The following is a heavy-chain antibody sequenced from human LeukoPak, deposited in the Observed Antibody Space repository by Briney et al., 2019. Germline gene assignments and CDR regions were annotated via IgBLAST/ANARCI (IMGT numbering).Heavy chain of an antibody. D-gene: IGHD6-6*01. CDR1: GFTVSSNY. CDR3: ARGGPSSSTPDY. Sequence: GGSLRLSCAASGFTVSSNYMSWVRQAPGKGLEWVSVIYSGGSTYYADSVKDRFTISRDNSKNTLYLQMNSLRVEDTAVYYCARGGPSSSTPDYWGQGTLVTVSS. J-gene: IGHJ4*02. V-gene: IGHV3-66*01. CDR2: IYSGGST.